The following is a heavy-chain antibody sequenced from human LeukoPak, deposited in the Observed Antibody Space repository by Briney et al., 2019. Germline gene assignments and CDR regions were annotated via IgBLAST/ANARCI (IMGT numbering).Heavy chain of an antibody. D-gene: IGHD4-17*01. CDR2: IWYDGSNK. V-gene: IGHV3-33*01. CDR1: GFTFSSYG. CDR3: ATFDYGDLALDAFDI. Sequence: TGGSLRLSCAASGFTFSSYGMHWVRQAPGKGLEWVAVIWYDGSNKYHADSVKGRFTISRDNSKNTLCLQMNSLRAEDTAVYYCATFDYGDLALDAFDIWGQGTMVTVSS. J-gene: IGHJ3*02.